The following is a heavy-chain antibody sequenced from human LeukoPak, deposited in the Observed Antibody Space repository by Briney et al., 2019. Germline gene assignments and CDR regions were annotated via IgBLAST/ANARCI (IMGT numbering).Heavy chain of an antibody. Sequence: GGSLRLSCAASGFTFSSYAMSWVRQAPGKGLEWVSAISGSGGSTYYADSVKGRFTISRDNSKNTLYLQMNSLRAEDTAVYFGATYCSGGSCYKGLDPWGQGTLVTVSS. J-gene: IGHJ5*02. V-gene: IGHV3-23*01. CDR2: ISGSGGST. CDR1: GFTFSSYA. D-gene: IGHD2-15*01. CDR3: ATYCSGGSCYKGLDP.